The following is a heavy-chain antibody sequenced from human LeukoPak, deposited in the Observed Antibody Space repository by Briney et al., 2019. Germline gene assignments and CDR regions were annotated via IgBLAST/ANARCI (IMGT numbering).Heavy chain of an antibody. V-gene: IGHV4-34*01. CDR2: IYYSGST. J-gene: IGHJ5*02. CDR3: ARIAARHCNWFDP. Sequence: PSETLPLTCAVYGGSFSGYYWSWIRQPPGKGLEWIGSIYYSGSTYYNPSLKSRVTISVDTSKNQFSLKLSSVTAADTAVYYCARIAARHCNWFDPWGQGTLVTVSS. D-gene: IGHD6-6*01. CDR1: GGSFSGYY.